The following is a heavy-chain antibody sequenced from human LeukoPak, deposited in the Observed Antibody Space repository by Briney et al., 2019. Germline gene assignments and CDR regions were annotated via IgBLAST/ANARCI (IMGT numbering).Heavy chain of an antibody. CDR3: ARGPYYDFWSGYPTVYYYYYMDV. D-gene: IGHD3-3*01. CDR1: GGSISSYY. J-gene: IGHJ6*03. Sequence: SETLSLTCTVSGGSISSYYWSWIRQPPGKGLEWIGSIYYSGSTYYNPSLKSRVTISVDTSKNQFSLKLSSVTAADTAVYYCARGPYYDFWSGYPTVYYYYYMDVWGKGTTVTVSS. CDR2: IYYSGST. V-gene: IGHV4-59*12.